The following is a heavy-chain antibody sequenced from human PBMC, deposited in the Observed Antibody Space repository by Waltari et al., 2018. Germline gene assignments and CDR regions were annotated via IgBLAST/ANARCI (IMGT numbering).Heavy chain of an antibody. V-gene: IGHV1-2*06. Sequence: QVQLVQSGAEVKKPGASVKVSCKASGYTFTGYYMHWVRQAPGQGLEWMGRINPNSGGTNYAQKVQGRVTMTRDTSISTAYMELSRLRSEDTAVYYCARALLSRSGAATPDYWGQGTLVTVSS. CDR2: INPNSGGT. D-gene: IGHD2-15*01. J-gene: IGHJ4*02. CDR3: ARALLSRSGAATPDY. CDR1: GYTFTGYY.